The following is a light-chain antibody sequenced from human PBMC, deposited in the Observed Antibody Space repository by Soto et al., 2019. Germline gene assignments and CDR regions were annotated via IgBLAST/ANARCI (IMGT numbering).Light chain of an antibody. V-gene: IGKV3-20*01. CDR2: GTS. CDR3: HQYDSART. CDR1: QTVTSTF. Sequence: ENVLTLSPGTLSLSPGERATLSCRASQTVTSTFLAWYQQKPGQAPRLLIYGTSRRATGIPDRFSGSGSGTDFTLTITRREPEDFAVYYCHQYDSARTFGQGTKVEMK. J-gene: IGKJ1*01.